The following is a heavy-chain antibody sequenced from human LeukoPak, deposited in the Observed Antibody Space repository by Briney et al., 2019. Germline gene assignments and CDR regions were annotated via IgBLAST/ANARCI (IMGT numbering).Heavy chain of an antibody. CDR1: GFAFNNYG. Sequence: GGSLRLSCAASGFAFNNYGMHWVRQAPGKGLEWVSLIWYDGNNENYADSVKGRFTISRDNSKNTLYLQMNSLRAEDTAVYYCAKDSPLGLATLDYWGQGTLVTVSS. CDR2: IWYDGNNE. CDR3: AKDSPLGLATLDY. V-gene: IGHV3-33*06. D-gene: IGHD5-12*01. J-gene: IGHJ4*02.